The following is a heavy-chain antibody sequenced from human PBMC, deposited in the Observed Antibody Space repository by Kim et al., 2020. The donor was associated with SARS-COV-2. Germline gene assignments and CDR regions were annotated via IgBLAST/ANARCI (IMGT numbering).Heavy chain of an antibody. D-gene: IGHD3-22*01. V-gene: IGHV3-23*01. CDR3: AKDLYYYDSSGYYD. J-gene: IGHJ4*02. Sequence: ADSVKGRFTISRDNSKNTLYLQMNSLRAEDTAVYYCAKDLYYYDSSGYYDWGQGTLVTVSS.